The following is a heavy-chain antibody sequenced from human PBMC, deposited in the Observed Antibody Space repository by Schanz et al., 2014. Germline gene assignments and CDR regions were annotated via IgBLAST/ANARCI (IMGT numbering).Heavy chain of an antibody. CDR1: GYTFSSYG. CDR2: ISDYNADT. CDR3: AFDRDDAYDI. J-gene: IGHJ3*02. D-gene: IGHD3-9*01. Sequence: QVQLVPSGAEVKKPGASVKVSCKASGYTFSSYGISWVRQAPGQGPEWMGWISDYNADTEYAQKVQGRVTVTRDTSTTTVYMDLSSLISEDTAVYYCAFDRDDAYDIWGQGTTVTVSS. V-gene: IGHV1-18*04.